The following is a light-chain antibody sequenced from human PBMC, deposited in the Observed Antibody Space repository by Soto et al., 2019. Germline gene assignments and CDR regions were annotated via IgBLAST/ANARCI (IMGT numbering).Light chain of an antibody. J-gene: IGKJ5*01. V-gene: IGKV3-11*01. CDR1: QSVSSY. CDR2: DAS. Sequence: EIVFTQSPATLSLSPGERATLSCRARQSVSSYLLWYQQKPGQAPSLLIDDASNSASGTATRFSGSGSETDFTLTISSLAPEDFVVYYCQHSMNCPLTFGQGTRLEI. CDR3: QHSMNCPLT.